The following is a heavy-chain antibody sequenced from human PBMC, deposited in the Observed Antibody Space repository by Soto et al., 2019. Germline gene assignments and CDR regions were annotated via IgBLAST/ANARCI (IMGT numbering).Heavy chain of an antibody. V-gene: IGHV5-10-1*01. CDR1: GYSFTSYW. CDR2: IDPSDSYT. J-gene: IGHJ6*02. Sequence: EALKISCKGSGYSFTSYWISWVRQMPGKGLEWMGRIDPSDSYTNYSPSFQGHVTISADKSISTAYLQWSSLKASDTAMYYCARHGIITIFGVASRSMDVWGQGTTVTVSS. D-gene: IGHD3-3*01. CDR3: ARHGIITIFGVASRSMDV.